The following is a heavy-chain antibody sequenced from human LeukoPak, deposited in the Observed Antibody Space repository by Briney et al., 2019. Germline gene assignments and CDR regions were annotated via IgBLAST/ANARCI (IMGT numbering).Heavy chain of an antibody. V-gene: IGHV3-21*01. J-gene: IGHJ4*02. CDR3: ARDLADYYDSKGY. CDR2: ISSSSSYI. CDR1: GFTFSSYS. Sequence: GGSLRLSCAASGFTFSSYSMNWVRQAPGKGLEWVSSISSSSSYIYYADSVKGRFTISRDNAKNSLYLQMNSLRAEDTAVYYCARDLADYYDSKGYWGQGTLVTVSS. D-gene: IGHD3-22*01.